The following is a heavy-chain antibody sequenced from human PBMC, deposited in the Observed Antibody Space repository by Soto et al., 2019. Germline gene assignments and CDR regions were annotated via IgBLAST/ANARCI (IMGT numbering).Heavy chain of an antibody. CDR1: GFSLSTSGVG. CDR3: AHSGNYYDSSGYSRPFDY. CDR2: IYWNDDK. J-gene: IGHJ4*02. V-gene: IGHV2-5*01. Sequence: QITLKESGPTLVQPTQTLTLTCTFSGFSLSTSGVGVGWIRQPPGKALEWLALIYWNDDKRYSPSLKSRLTITKDTSKNQVVLTMTNMDPVDTATYYCAHSGNYYDSSGYSRPFDYWGQGTLVTVSS. D-gene: IGHD3-22*01.